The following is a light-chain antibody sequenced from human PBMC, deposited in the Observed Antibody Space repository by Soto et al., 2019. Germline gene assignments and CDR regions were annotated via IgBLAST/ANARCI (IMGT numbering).Light chain of an antibody. CDR3: QQYYSTPYT. V-gene: IGKV4-1*01. J-gene: IGKJ2*01. CDR1: QSVLYSSNNKSY. CDR2: WAS. Sequence: DIVMTQSPDSLAVSLGERATINCKSSQSVLYSSNNKSYLAWYQQKPGQPPKLLIYWASTRESGVTDRFSVSGSGADFTLTISSLQAEDVAVYCCQQYYSTPYTFGQATKLEIK.